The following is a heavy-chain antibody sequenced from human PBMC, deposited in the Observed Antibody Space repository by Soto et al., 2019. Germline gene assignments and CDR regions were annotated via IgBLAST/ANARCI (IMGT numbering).Heavy chain of an antibody. CDR1: GFTVSSYA. D-gene: IGHD1-26*01. CDR3: AEGIKWELPFDY. Sequence: EVQLLESGGGLVQPGGSLRLSCAASGFTVSSYAMTWVRQAPGKGLEWVSAISDSGRYTYYAASVKGRFTISKDTSKNTLYMQMNSVRVEDTAVYHCAEGIKWELPFDYWGQGTLVTVSS. CDR2: ISDSGRYT. V-gene: IGHV3-23*01. J-gene: IGHJ4*02.